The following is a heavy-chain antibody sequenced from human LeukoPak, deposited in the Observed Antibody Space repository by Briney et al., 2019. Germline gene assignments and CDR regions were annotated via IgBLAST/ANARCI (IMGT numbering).Heavy chain of an antibody. CDR3: ARAQMVTRAPIDY. CDR1: GGTSSSYA. Sequence: SVKVSCKASGGTSSSYAISWVRQAPGQGLEWMGRIIPILGIANYAQKFQGRVTITADKSTSTAYMELSSLRSEDTAVYYCARAQMVTRAPIDYWGQGTLVTVSS. J-gene: IGHJ4*02. D-gene: IGHD4-23*01. CDR2: IIPILGIA. V-gene: IGHV1-69*04.